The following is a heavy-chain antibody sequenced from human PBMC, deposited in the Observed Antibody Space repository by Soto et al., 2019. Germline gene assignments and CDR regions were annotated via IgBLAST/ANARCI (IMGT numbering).Heavy chain of an antibody. V-gene: IGHV3-23*01. CDR2: ISGSGGST. D-gene: IGHD6-19*01. J-gene: IGHJ4*02. Sequence: GGSLRLSCAASGFSFRDYLMTWVRQAPGKGLEWVSAISGSGGSTNFAASVKGRFTISRDNSKNTLYLQMNSLRAEDTAVYHCAKGMGIEVSCIVGDYWGKETLVTVAS. CDR1: GFSFRDYL. CDR3: AKGMGIEVSCIVGDY.